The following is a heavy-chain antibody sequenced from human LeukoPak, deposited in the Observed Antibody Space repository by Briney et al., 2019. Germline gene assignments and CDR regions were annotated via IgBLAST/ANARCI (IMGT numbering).Heavy chain of an antibody. D-gene: IGHD1-26*01. J-gene: IGHJ4*02. CDR1: GFTFSSYW. CDR3: TRVVLVGTTYSYFDY. V-gene: IGHV3-74*01. Sequence: GGSLRLSCAASGFTFSSYWMSWVRQAPGKGLVWVSRIKTDGSITNYADSVKGRFTTSRDNAKNTLYLQMNSLKAEDTAVYYCTRVVLVGTTYSYFDYWGQGTLVTVSS. CDR2: IKTDGSIT.